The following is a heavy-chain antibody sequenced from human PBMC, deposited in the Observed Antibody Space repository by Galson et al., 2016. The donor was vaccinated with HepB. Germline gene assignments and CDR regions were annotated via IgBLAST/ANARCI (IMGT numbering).Heavy chain of an antibody. CDR2: ISRGSSNI. CDR3: ARGLEYADY. V-gene: IGHV3-48*04. CDR1: GFTFSTYS. J-gene: IGHJ4*02. D-gene: IGHD1-1*01. Sequence: SLRLSCAASGFTFSTYSMNWLRQAPGKGLEWVSHISRGSSNISYADSVKGRCTVARDNANNSLYLQMNSLRGDDAAVYFCARGLEYADYWGQGSLVTVSS.